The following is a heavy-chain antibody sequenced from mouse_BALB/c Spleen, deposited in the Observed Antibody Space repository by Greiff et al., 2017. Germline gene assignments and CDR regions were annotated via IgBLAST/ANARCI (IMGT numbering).Heavy chain of an antibody. J-gene: IGHJ3*01. Sequence: VQLVESGPGLVAPSPSLSITCTASGFSFTSYGVHWVRQPPGKGLEWLGVIWAGGSTNYNSALMSRLSISKDNSKSQVFLKMNSLQTDDTAMYYCARDGEVRAWFADWGQGTLVTVSA. CDR2: IWAGGST. D-gene: IGHD2-14*01. CDR1: GFSFTSYG. V-gene: IGHV2-9*02. CDR3: ARDGEVRAWFAD.